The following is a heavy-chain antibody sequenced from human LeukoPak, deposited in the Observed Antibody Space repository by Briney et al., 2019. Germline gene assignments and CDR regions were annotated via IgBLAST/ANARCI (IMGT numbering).Heavy chain of an antibody. CDR2: IKPTGGVT. J-gene: IGHJ4*02. Sequence: ASVKVSCKASGYTLTSYYIHWVRQAPGQGPEWMGRIKPTGGVTTLAPRFQGRVTMTRDMSTSTVYMELSSLRSEDTAVYYCARVSPPTHYYDTSGDSYFFDYWGQGALVTVSS. D-gene: IGHD3-22*01. CDR1: GYTLTSYY. V-gene: IGHV1-46*01. CDR3: ARVSPPTHYYDTSGDSYFFDY.